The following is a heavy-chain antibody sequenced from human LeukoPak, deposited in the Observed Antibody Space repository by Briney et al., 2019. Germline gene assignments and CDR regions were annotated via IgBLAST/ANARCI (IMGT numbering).Heavy chain of an antibody. J-gene: IGHJ4*02. CDR3: ARGGGGYYYDSSGYDFDY. CDR1: GGSISSYY. Sequence: ASETLSLTCTVSGGSISSYYWSWIRQPPGKGLEWIGYIYYSGSTNYNPSLKSRVTISVDTSKNQFSLKLSSVTAADTAVYYCARGGGGYYYDSSGYDFDYWGQGTLVTVSS. CDR2: IYYSGST. D-gene: IGHD3-22*01. V-gene: IGHV4-59*01.